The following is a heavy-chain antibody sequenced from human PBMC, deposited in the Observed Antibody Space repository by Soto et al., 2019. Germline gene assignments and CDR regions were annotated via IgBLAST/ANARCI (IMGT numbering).Heavy chain of an antibody. J-gene: IGHJ5*02. CDR1: GGSFSSGAYH. D-gene: IGHD6-13*01. CDR3: ARMSATGPRSSDP. Sequence: SETLSLTCTVSGGSFSSGAYHWSWVRQHPGQGLEWIASISYRGITYSNPSLKSRLSMSVDTSKNQFSLNLTSVTAADTAVYHCARMSATGPRSSDPWGQGPLRTFSS. CDR2: ISYRGIT. V-gene: IGHV4-31*03.